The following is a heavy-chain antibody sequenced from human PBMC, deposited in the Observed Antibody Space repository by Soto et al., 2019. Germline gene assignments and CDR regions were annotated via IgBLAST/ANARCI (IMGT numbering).Heavy chain of an antibody. V-gene: IGHV4-61*01. CDR3: ARDRKWELYATTDYYYYGMDV. CDR1: GGSVSSGSYY. J-gene: IGHJ6*02. D-gene: IGHD1-26*01. Sequence: SETLSLTCTVSGGSVSSGSYYWSWIRQPPGKGLEWIGYIYYSGSTNYNPSLKSRVTISVDTSKNQFSLKLSSVTAADTAVYYCARDRKWELYATTDYYYYGMDVWGQGTTVTVSS. CDR2: IYYSGST.